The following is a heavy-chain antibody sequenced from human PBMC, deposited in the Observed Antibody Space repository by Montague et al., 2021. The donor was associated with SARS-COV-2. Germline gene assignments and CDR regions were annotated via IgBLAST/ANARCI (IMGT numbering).Heavy chain of an antibody. D-gene: IGHD2-15*01. CDR1: GFTFSSIS. CDR3: ARFETSKFYSSGMDA. J-gene: IGHJ6*02. V-gene: IGHV3-21*01. Sequence: SLRLSCAASGFTFSSISMNWVRQAPGKRLEWVSSISSESAYIVYAESVRGRFTISRDNAQNLLYLQMYSLRAEDTAVYYCARFETSKFYSSGMDAWGQGTTVTVSS. CDR2: ISSESAYI.